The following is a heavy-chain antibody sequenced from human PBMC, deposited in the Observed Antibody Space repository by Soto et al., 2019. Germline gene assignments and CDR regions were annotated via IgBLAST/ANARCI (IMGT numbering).Heavy chain of an antibody. CDR1: GFTFSSYA. V-gene: IGHV3-30-3*01. D-gene: IGHD4-17*01. Sequence: QVQLVESGGGVVQPGRSLRLSCAASGFTFSSYAMHWVRQAPGKGLEWVAVISYDGSNKYYADSVKGRFTISRDNSKNTLYLPMNSLRAEDTAVYYCARDNWHDYGDDEADAGLDYWGQGTLVTVSS. CDR3: ARDNWHDYGDDEADAGLDY. J-gene: IGHJ4*02. CDR2: ISYDGSNK.